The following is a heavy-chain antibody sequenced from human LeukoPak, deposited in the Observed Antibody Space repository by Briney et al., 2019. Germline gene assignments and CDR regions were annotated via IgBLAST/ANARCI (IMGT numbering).Heavy chain of an antibody. J-gene: IGHJ3*02. V-gene: IGHV1-69*04. Sequence: SVKVSCKASGGTFSSYTISWVRQAPGQGLEWMGRIIPILGIANYAQKFQGRVTITADKSTSTAYMELSSLRSEDTAVYYCARDAYSYRPDDAFDIWGQGTMVTVSS. CDR1: GGTFSSYT. D-gene: IGHD5-18*01. CDR2: IIPILGIA. CDR3: ARDAYSYRPDDAFDI.